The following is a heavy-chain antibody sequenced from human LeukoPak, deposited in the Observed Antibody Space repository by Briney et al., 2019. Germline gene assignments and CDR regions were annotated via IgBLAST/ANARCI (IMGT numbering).Heavy chain of an antibody. D-gene: IGHD5-12*01. V-gene: IGHV3-43*01. Sequence: GGSLRLSCAASGFTFDDYNMHWVRQAPGKGLEWVSLITWNGDSTYYADSVEGRFTISRDNSKNSLYLQMNRLRTEDTALYYCAKDKWLRGYYYYYMDVWGKGTTVTVSS. J-gene: IGHJ6*03. CDR3: AKDKWLRGYYYYYMDV. CDR2: ITWNGDST. CDR1: GFTFDDYN.